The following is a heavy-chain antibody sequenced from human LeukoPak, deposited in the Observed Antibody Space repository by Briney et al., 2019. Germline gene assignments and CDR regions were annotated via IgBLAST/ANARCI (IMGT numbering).Heavy chain of an antibody. D-gene: IGHD3-22*01. V-gene: IGHV3-23*01. CDR1: GFTFSSYA. CDR2: ISGTGGNT. Sequence: GGSLRLSCAASGFTFSSYAMTWVTWVRQAPGKGLEWVSTISGTGGNTYYADSVKGRFTISRDNAKNTLYLQMNSLRAEDTAVYYCARGEDSSGNFDYWGQGTLVTVSS. J-gene: IGHJ4*02. CDR3: ARGEDSSGNFDY.